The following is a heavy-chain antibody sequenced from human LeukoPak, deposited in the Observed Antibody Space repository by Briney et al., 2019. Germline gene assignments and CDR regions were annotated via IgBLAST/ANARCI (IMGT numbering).Heavy chain of an antibody. V-gene: IGHV4-34*01. CDR2: INENGGT. Sequence: SETLSLTCGVYGGSLSDHNWDWIRQPPGKGLEWIGEINENGGTNYNPSLKSRVTISVDTSKNQFSLKLRSVTAADTAVYYCARSAVRGVALLGNWGRGTPVTVSS. J-gene: IGHJ4*02. D-gene: IGHD3-10*01. CDR1: GGSLSDHN. CDR3: ARSAVRGVALLGN.